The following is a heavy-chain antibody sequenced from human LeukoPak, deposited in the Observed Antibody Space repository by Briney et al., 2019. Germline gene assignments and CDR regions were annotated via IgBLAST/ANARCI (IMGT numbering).Heavy chain of an antibody. CDR1: GFTFSDYY. D-gene: IGHD1-1*01. Sequence: PGGSLRLSCAVSGFTFSDYYMSWIRQAPGKGLEWVSYISSGGSTISHADSVKGRFTISRDNAKNSVHLQMNSLRADDAAVYYCARVGYKWDDDGVDYWGQGTLVTVSS. CDR2: ISSGGSTI. J-gene: IGHJ4*02. V-gene: IGHV3-11*04. CDR3: ARVGYKWDDDGVDY.